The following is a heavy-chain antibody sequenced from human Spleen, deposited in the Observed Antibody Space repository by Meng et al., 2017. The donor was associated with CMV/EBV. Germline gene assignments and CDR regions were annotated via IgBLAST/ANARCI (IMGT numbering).Heavy chain of an antibody. CDR2: IYPGDSDT. Sequence: VQLLQSGAEVKKPGASVKVSCKASGYTFTDYHLHWVRQMPGKGLEWMGIIYPGDSDTRYSPAFQGQVTISVDKSISTTYLQWSNLKTSDTAIYYCARHGGGATWSPVDYWGQGTLVTVSS. CDR3: ARHGGGATWSPVDY. J-gene: IGHJ4*02. CDR1: GYTFTDYH. D-gene: IGHD1-26*01. V-gene: IGHV5-51*01.